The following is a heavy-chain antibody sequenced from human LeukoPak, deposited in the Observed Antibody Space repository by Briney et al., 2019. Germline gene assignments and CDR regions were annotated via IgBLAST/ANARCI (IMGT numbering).Heavy chain of an antibody. Sequence: SETLSLTCTVSGGSISSYYWNWIRQPPGKGLEWIGYIYLSGTSGTTNYNPSLKSRVTISGDTSKNQFSLNLSSVTAADTAVYYCARDITWVNLAYCSGGSCHRYFDLWGRGTPVTVSS. CDR3: ARDITWVNLAYCSGGSCHRYFDL. V-gene: IGHV4-59*01. CDR1: GGSISSYY. CDR2: IYLSGTSGTT. D-gene: IGHD2-15*01. J-gene: IGHJ2*01.